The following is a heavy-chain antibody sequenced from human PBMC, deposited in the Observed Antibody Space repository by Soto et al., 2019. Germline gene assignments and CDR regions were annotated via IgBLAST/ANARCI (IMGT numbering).Heavy chain of an antibody. Sequence: PSETQSLTCDVSGDTISTGGYNWTWIRQPPGKGLEWIGHIYHSGNPYYNPSLKSRVTISVDTSKNQFSLKLSSVTAADTAVYYCARASPVVTDVWGQGTTVTVS. CDR2: IYHSGNP. D-gene: IGHD5-18*01. V-gene: IGHV4-30-2*05. J-gene: IGHJ6*02. CDR3: ARASPVVTDV. CDR1: GDTISTGGYN.